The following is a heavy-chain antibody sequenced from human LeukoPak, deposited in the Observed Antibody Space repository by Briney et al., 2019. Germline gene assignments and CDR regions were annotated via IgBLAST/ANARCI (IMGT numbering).Heavy chain of an antibody. Sequence: SETLSLTCTVSGGSISSSSYYWGWIRQPPGKGLEWIGSIYYSGSTYYNPSLKSRVTISVDTSKNQFSLKLSSVTAADTAVYYCARDSRLDPWGQGTLVTVSS. CDR3: ARDSRLDP. V-gene: IGHV4-39*07. CDR2: IYYSGST. CDR1: GGSISSSSYY. J-gene: IGHJ5*02.